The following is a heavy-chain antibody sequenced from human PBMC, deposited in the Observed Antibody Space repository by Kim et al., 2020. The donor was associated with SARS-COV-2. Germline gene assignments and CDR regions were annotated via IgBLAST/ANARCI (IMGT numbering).Heavy chain of an antibody. CDR1: GGSISSYY. J-gene: IGHJ6*02. CDR3: AREMQPPELLWFGELSSNHYYYGMDV. CDR2: IYYSGST. Sequence: SETLSLTCTVSGGSISSYYWSWIRQPPGKGLEWIGYIYYSGSTNYNPSLKSRVTISLDTSKNQFSLKLTSVTAADTAVYYCAREMQPPELLWFGELSSNHYYYGMDVWGQGTTVTFSS. V-gene: IGHV4-59*01. D-gene: IGHD3-10*01.